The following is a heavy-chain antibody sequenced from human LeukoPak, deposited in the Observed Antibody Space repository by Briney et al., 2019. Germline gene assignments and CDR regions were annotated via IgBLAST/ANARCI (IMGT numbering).Heavy chain of an antibody. CDR3: ARLISSSWFLDY. J-gene: IGHJ4*02. D-gene: IGHD6-13*01. CDR2: MNPNSGNT. V-gene: IGHV1-8*01. CDR1: VYTFTSYD. Sequence: GASVKVSCKASVYTFTSYDINWVRQATGQRREWMGWMNPNSGNTGYAQKFQGRVTMTRNTSISTAYMELSSLRSEDTAVYYCARLISSSWFLDYWGQGTLVTVSS.